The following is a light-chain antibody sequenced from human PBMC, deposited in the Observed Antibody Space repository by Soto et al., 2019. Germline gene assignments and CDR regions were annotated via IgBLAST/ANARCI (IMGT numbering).Light chain of an antibody. J-gene: IGKJ4*01. Sequence: ETVMTQSPATLSLSPGERATLSCRASQSVSSKLVWYQQKPGQAPRFLIYGASTRATGIPARFRGSGSGTEFTLNIDSLQSEDFAVYYCQQYNDWPTAFGGGTKVESK. CDR2: GAS. CDR3: QQYNDWPTA. V-gene: IGKV3-15*01. CDR1: QSVSSK.